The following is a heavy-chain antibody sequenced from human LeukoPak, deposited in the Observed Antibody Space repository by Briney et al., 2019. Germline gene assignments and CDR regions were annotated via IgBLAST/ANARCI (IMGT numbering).Heavy chain of an antibody. V-gene: IGHV3-53*01. CDR1: GFTVSSNY. CDR3: ARNFALDY. Sequence: PGGSLRLSCAASGFTVSSNYMTWVRQAPGKGLEWVSVIYSGGSTYYADSVKGRFTISRDNSKNTLFLQMNSLRAEDTAVYYSARNFALDYWGQGTLVTVSS. CDR2: IYSGGST. J-gene: IGHJ4*02.